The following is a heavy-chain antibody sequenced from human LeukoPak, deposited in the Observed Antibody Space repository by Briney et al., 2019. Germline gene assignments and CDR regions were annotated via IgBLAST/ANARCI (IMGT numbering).Heavy chain of an antibody. CDR1: GYTFTGYY. Sequence: ASVKVSCKASGYTFTGYYMHWVRQAPGQGLEWMGWINPNSGGTNYAQKFQGRVTMTRVTSISTAYMEQSRLRSDDTAVYYCARDSAGDDSSLFDIWGQGTMVTVSS. D-gene: IGHD3-22*01. CDR2: INPNSGGT. J-gene: IGHJ3*02. V-gene: IGHV1-2*02. CDR3: ARDSAGDDSSLFDI.